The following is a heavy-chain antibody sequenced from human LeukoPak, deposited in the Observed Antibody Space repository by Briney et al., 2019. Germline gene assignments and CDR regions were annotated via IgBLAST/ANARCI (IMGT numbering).Heavy chain of an antibody. V-gene: IGHV3-11*04. D-gene: IGHD2-2*01. Sequence: TGGSLRLSCAASGFTFSDYYMTWIRQAPGKGLEWVSYISSSGSTIYYADSVKGRFTISRDNAKNSLYLQMNSLRAEDTAVYYCAKFSLPIVVVPAADYFDYWGQGTLVTVSS. CDR1: GFTFSDYY. CDR3: AKFSLPIVVVPAADYFDY. J-gene: IGHJ4*02. CDR2: ISSSGSTI.